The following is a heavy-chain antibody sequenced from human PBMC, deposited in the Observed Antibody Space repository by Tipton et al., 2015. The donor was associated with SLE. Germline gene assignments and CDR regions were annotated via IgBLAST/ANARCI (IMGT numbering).Heavy chain of an antibody. J-gene: IGHJ6*03. V-gene: IGHV3-33*08. CDR3: ARDKGIAARPGYYYYMDV. CDR1: GFTFSSYD. D-gene: IGHD6-6*01. Sequence: SLRLSCAASGFTFSSYDMHWVRQAPGKGLEWVAVIWYDGTNKYYADSVKGRFTISRDNSKNTLYLQMDSLRAEDTAVYYCARDKGIAARPGYYYYMDVWGKGTTVTVSS. CDR2: IWYDGTNK.